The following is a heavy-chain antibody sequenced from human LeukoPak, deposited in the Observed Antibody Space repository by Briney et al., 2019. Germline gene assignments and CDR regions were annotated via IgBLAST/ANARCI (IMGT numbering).Heavy chain of an antibody. Sequence: SETLSLTCTVSGDSISSYYWSCIRQPPGKGLEWIGYIHYTGSTNYHPSLTSRVSMSVDTSENQFSLKLTSVTAADTAVYYCARGGPNSSGYTVDAFDVWGLGTMITVSS. CDR3: ARGGPNSSGYTVDAFDV. CDR2: IHYTGST. J-gene: IGHJ3*01. CDR1: GDSISSYY. V-gene: IGHV4-59*01. D-gene: IGHD3-22*01.